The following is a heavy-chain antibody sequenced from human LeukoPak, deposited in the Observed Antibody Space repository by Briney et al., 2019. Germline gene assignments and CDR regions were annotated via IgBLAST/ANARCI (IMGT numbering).Heavy chain of an antibody. Sequence: SVKVSCKASGGTFSSYAISWVRQAPGQGLEWMGGIIPIFGTAHYAQKFQGGVTITADESTSTAYMELKSLRSEDTAMYYCARGWIAETTVVTPYNYWGQGTLVTVSS. CDR1: GGTFSSYA. CDR3: ARGWIAETTVVTPYNY. J-gene: IGHJ4*02. CDR2: IIPIFGTA. D-gene: IGHD4-23*01. V-gene: IGHV1-69*13.